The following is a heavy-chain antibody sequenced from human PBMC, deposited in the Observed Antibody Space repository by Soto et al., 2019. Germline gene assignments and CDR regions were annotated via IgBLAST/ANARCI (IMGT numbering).Heavy chain of an antibody. V-gene: IGHV1-69*13. D-gene: IGHD6-6*01. CDR1: GGTFSSYA. Sequence: GASVKVSCKASGGTFSSYAISWVRQAPGQGLEWMGGIIPIFGTANYAQKFQGRVTITADESTSTAYMELSSLRSEDTAVYYCARDLVYSSSSTGVSHYWGQGTLVTVSS. CDR2: IIPIFGTA. J-gene: IGHJ4*02. CDR3: ARDLVYSSSSTGVSHY.